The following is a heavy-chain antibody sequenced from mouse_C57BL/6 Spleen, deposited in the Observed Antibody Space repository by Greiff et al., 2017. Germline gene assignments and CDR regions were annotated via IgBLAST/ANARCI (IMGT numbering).Heavy chain of an antibody. CDR2: IYPSDSET. V-gene: IGHV1-61*01. Sequence: QVQLQQPEAELVRPGSSVKLSCKASGYTFTSYWMDWVKQRPGQGLEWIGNIYPSDSETHYNQKFKDKATLTVDKSSSTAYMQLSSLTSEDSAVYYCARPGGSSSFDYWGQGTTLTVSS. D-gene: IGHD1-1*01. CDR1: GYTFTSYW. J-gene: IGHJ2*01. CDR3: ARPGGSSSFDY.